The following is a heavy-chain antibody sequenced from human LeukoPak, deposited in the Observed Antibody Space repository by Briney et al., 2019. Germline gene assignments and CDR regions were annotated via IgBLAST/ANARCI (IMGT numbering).Heavy chain of an antibody. CDR1: GFTFTTYW. D-gene: IGHD6-19*01. CDR2: INQDGSAK. CDR3: AKNTQWLGPDY. V-gene: IGHV3-7*01. Sequence: PGGSLRLSCAASGFTFTTYWMTWVRQAPGKGLEWVANINQDGSAKYYVDSMKGRFTISRDNAKNSLYLQMNSLRAEDTAVYYCAKNTQWLGPDYWGQGTLVTVSS. J-gene: IGHJ4*02.